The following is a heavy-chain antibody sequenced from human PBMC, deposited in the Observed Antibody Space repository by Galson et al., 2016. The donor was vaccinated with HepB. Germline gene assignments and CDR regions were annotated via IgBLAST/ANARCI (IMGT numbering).Heavy chain of an antibody. CDR2: ITSSSSTI. CDR3: ARDRGSGLFHYYGMDV. Sequence: SLRLSCAASGFSSSSYSMNWVRQAPGKGLEWVSYITSSSSTIYYADSVKGRFTISRDNAKNSLFLQMNSLRDEDTAVYYCARDRGSGLFHYYGMDVWGRGTTVTVSS. D-gene: IGHD6-19*01. J-gene: IGHJ6*02. CDR1: GFSSSSYS. V-gene: IGHV3-48*02.